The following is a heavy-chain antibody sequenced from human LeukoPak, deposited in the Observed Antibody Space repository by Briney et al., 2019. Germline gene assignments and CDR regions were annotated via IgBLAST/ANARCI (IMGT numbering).Heavy chain of an antibody. J-gene: IGHJ4*02. Sequence: GGSLRLSSAASGFTFSSFSMNWVRPAAGKGLEWVSSISSSSDYIYYADSVKGRCTIPRDNAKNSLYLQMNSLRAEDTAVYYCARGRSSSAYWGQGTLVTVSS. D-gene: IGHD6-6*01. CDR2: ISSSSDYI. CDR1: GFTFSSFS. V-gene: IGHV3-21*01. CDR3: ARGRSSSAY.